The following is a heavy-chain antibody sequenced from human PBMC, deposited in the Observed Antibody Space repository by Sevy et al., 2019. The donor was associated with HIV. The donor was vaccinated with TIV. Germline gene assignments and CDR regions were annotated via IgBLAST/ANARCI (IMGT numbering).Heavy chain of an antibody. V-gene: IGHV1-18*01. J-gene: IGHJ4*02. Sequence: ASVKVSCKASGYTFTSYGISWVRQAPGQGLEWMGWISAYNGNTNYAQKLQGRVTMTTDTSTSTAYMELRSLRSDDTAVYYCARDWRVLGATVSKYFDYWGQGTLVTVSS. CDR1: GYTFTSYG. CDR2: ISAYNGNT. CDR3: ARDWRVLGATVSKYFDY. D-gene: IGHD1-26*01.